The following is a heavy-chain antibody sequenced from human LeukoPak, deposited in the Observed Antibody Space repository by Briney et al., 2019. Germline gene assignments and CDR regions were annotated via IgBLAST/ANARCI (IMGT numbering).Heavy chain of an antibody. J-gene: IGHJ4*02. CDR2: IKPDGSAE. D-gene: IGHD4-23*01. CDR3: ARGRPHGNDY. Sequence: PGGSLRLSCATSGFTFSSNWMSWVRHAPGRGLEWVANIKPDGSAEYYAASVKGRFTVSRDNAKNTLYLQMNSLRVEDTAVYYCARGRPHGNDYWGQGTLVTVSS. V-gene: IGHV3-7*01. CDR1: GFTFSSNW.